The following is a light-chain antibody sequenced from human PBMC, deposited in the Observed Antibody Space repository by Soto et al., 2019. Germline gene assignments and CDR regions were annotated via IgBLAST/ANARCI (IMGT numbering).Light chain of an antibody. J-gene: IGKJ4*01. Sequence: DIQMTQSPSSLSASVGDRVTITCQASQDISNYLNWYQQKPGKAPKLLIYDASNLETGVPSRFSGSGSGTDFTFTISSLLPEDIATYYCHQYDNLPLTFGGGTKVEI. CDR3: HQYDNLPLT. CDR2: DAS. CDR1: QDISNY. V-gene: IGKV1-33*01.